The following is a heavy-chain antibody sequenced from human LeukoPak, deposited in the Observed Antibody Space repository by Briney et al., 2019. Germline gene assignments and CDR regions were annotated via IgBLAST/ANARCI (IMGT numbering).Heavy chain of an antibody. J-gene: IGHJ5*02. V-gene: IGHV4-59*01. CDR2: IYYSGST. CDR3: ARASAGIPNWFDP. D-gene: IGHD2-21*01. CDR1: GGSISSYY. Sequence: SETLSLTCTVSGGSISSYYWSWIRQPPGKGLEWIGYIYYSGSTNYNPSLKSRVTISVDTSKNQFSLKLSSVTAADTAVYYCARASAGIPNWFDPWGQGTLVTVSS.